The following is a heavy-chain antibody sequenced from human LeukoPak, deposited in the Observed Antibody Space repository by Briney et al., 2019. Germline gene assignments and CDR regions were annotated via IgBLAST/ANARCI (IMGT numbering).Heavy chain of an antibody. Sequence: PGGSLRLSCAASGFTFRSSAMHWVRQAPGKGLEWVALLPHDGTEKYYVEPVKGRFTISRDNSNNTLYLQMNSLRVEDTAVYFCARQGSSLRYFHTYLDVWGKGTTVTVSS. CDR2: LPHDGTEK. D-gene: IGHD6-6*01. V-gene: IGHV3-30*01. J-gene: IGHJ6*03. CDR3: ARQGSSLRYFHTYLDV. CDR1: GFTFRSSA.